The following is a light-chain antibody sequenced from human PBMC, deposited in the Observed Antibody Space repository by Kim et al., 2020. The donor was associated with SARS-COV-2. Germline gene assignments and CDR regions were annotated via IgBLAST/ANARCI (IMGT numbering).Light chain of an antibody. CDR1: NIGSKS. CDR3: QVWDSSSDHP. Sequence: SYELTQPPSVSVAPGKTARITCGGNNIGSKSVHWYQQKPGQAPVLVIYYDSDRPSGIPERFSGSNSGNTATLTISRVEAADEADYYCQVWDSSSDHPFGGGTQLTV. CDR2: YDS. J-gene: IGLJ3*02. V-gene: IGLV3-21*04.